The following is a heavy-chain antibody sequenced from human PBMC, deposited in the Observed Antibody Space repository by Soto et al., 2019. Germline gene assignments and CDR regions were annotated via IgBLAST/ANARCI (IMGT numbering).Heavy chain of an antibody. Sequence: QVQLVQSGAEVKKPGSSVKVSCKASGGTFSSYAISWVRQAPGQGLEWMGGIIPIFGTANYAQKFQGRVTITADASTSPAYMELSSPPSEDTAVYYSARQMGLTATYEHYSALNLSAQGTTVTFSS. D-gene: IGHD1-7*01. V-gene: IGHV1-69*12. CDR3: ARQMGLTATYEHYSALNL. J-gene: IGHJ6*02. CDR1: GGTFSSYA. CDR2: IIPIFGTA.